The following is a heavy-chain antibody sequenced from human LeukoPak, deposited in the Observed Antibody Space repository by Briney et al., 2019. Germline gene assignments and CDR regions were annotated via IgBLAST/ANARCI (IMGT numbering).Heavy chain of an antibody. CDR3: ARVSRYCSSTSCSYFDY. CDR2: ISSSGSTM. CDR1: GFTFSSYE. V-gene: IGHV3-48*03. Sequence: GGSLRLSCAASGFTFSSYEMNWVRQAPGKGLEWVSYISSSGSTMYYADSVKGRFTISRDNAKNSLYLQMNSLRAEDTAVYYCARVSRYCSSTSCSYFDYWGQGTLVTVSS. D-gene: IGHD2-2*01. J-gene: IGHJ4*02.